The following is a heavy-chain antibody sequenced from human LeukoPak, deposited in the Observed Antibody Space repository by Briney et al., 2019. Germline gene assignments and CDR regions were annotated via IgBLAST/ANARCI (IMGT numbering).Heavy chain of an antibody. J-gene: IGHJ6*04. Sequence: PGGSLRPSCAASGFTFSNYAMSWVRQAPGKGLEWVSGLSGSGGTTYYADSVKGRFTISRDNSKNTLHLQINSLRAEDTAVYYCAKDSDFYYYGMDVWGKGTTVTVSS. CDR1: GFTFSNYA. CDR2: LSGSGGTT. D-gene: IGHD3-10*01. CDR3: AKDSDFYYYGMDV. V-gene: IGHV3-23*01.